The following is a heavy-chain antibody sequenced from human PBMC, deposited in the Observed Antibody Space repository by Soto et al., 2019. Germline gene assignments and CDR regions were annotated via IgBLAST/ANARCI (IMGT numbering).Heavy chain of an antibody. V-gene: IGHV3-53*01. CDR1: GFTVSSDY. Sequence: GGSLRLSCAASGFTVSSDYMSWVRQPPGKGLEWVSVISGSGNTYYADSVKGRFTISRDISKNTLYLQMKSLRAEDTAMYYCARVTKLYYYALDVWGQGTTVTVSS. CDR2: ISGSGNT. D-gene: IGHD3-10*01. J-gene: IGHJ6*02. CDR3: ARVTKLYYYALDV.